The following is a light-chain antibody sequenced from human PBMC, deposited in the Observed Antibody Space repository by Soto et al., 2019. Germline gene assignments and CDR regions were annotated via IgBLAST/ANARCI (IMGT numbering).Light chain of an antibody. CDR3: QQYDSYWT. CDR2: DAS. CDR1: QSISRS. J-gene: IGKJ1*01. Sequence: DIPMTQSPSTLSASVGDRVTITCRVSQSISRSLAWYQQKPGKAPKLLISDASNLESGVPSRFSGSGSGTEFTLTISSLQPDDFATYYCQQYDSYWTFGQGTKVEVK. V-gene: IGKV1-5*01.